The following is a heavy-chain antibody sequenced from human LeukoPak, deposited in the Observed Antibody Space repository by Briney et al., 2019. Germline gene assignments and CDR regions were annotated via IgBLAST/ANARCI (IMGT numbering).Heavy chain of an antibody. V-gene: IGHV1-18*01. CDR3: ASNYGSGIHPDNWFDP. D-gene: IGHD3-10*01. CDR1: GYTFTSYG. Sequence: ASVKVSFKASGYTFTSYGISWVRQAPGQGLEWMGWISAYNGNTNYAQKLQGRVTMTTDTSTSTAYMELRSLRSDDTAVYYCASNYGSGIHPDNWFDPWGQGTLVTVSS. J-gene: IGHJ5*02. CDR2: ISAYNGNT.